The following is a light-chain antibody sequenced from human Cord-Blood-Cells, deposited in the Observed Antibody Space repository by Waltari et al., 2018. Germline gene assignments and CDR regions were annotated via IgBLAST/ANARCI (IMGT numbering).Light chain of an antibody. CDR1: SSDVGGYNY. Sequence: QSALTQPRSVSGSPGQSVTISCTGTSSDVGGYNYVSWYQQHPGKAPKLMIYDVSKRPSGVPYRFSGSKSGNTAPLTISGLQAEDEADYYCCSYAGSYTWVFGGGTKLTVL. V-gene: IGLV2-11*01. CDR3: CSYAGSYTWV. J-gene: IGLJ3*02. CDR2: DVS.